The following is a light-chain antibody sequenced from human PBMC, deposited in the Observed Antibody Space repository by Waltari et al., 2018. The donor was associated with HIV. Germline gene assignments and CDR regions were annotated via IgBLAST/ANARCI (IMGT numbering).Light chain of an antibody. J-gene: IGLJ2*01. CDR2: GKN. Sequence: SSELTQAPAVSVALGQTVRITCQGDSLGNYFPSWYQKKPGQAPVLVIYGKNNRPSGIPDRFSVSSSGTTASLIITGAQAEDEADYYCNSRDSSGVIFGGGTKLTVL. CDR1: SLGNYF. CDR3: NSRDSSGVI. V-gene: IGLV3-19*01.